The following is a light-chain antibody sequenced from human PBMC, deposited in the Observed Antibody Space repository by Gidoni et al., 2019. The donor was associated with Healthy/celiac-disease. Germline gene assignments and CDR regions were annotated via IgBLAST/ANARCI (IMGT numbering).Light chain of an antibody. CDR1: QSSSSY. Sequence: DIQMTKSPSSLSASVGDRVTITCRASQSSSSYLNWYQQKPGQAPKLLIYPASSLQSGVPSRFSGSGSGTDFTLTISSLQPEDFATYYCQQSYSTPRTFGQGTKVEIK. V-gene: IGKV1-39*01. CDR3: QQSYSTPRT. CDR2: PAS. J-gene: IGKJ1*01.